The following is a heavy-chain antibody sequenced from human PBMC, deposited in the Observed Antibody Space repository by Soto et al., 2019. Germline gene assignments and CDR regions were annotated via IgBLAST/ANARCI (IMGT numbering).Heavy chain of an antibody. V-gene: IGHV4-34*01. CDR2: INHSGST. CDR3: ARRTARLYDSRAKPRPFDY. J-gene: IGHJ4*02. Sequence: PSETLSLTCAVYGGSFSGYYWSWIRQPPGKGLEWIGEINHSGSTNYNPSLKSRVTISVDTSKNQFSLKLSSVTAADTAVYYCARRTARLYDSRAKPRPFDYWGQGTLVTVSS. D-gene: IGHD3-22*01. CDR1: GGSFSGYY.